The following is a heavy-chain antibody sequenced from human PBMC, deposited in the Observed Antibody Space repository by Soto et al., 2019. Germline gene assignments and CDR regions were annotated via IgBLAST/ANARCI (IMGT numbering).Heavy chain of an antibody. CDR3: ARSRIVVVDFDY. Sequence: ASVKVSCKASGYTFTSYAMHWGRQAPGQRLEWMGWINAGNGNTKYSQKFQGRVTITRDTSASTAYMELSSLRSEDTAVYYCARSRIVVVDFDYWGQGTLVTVSS. CDR2: INAGNGNT. D-gene: IGHD3-22*01. CDR1: GYTFTSYA. V-gene: IGHV1-3*01. J-gene: IGHJ4*02.